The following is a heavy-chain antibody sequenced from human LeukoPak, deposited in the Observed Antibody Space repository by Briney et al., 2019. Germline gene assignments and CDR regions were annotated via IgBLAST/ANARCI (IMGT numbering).Heavy chain of an antibody. Sequence: GGSLRLSCAASGFTFSSYGMHWVRQAPGKGLEWVAVIWYDGSNKYYADSVKGRFTISRDNSKNTLYLQMNSLRAEDTAVYYCARERGTYGSGSYPFDYWGQGTLVTVSS. V-gene: IGHV3-33*01. CDR1: GFTFSSYG. CDR3: ARERGTYGSGSYPFDY. J-gene: IGHJ4*02. D-gene: IGHD3-10*01. CDR2: IWYDGSNK.